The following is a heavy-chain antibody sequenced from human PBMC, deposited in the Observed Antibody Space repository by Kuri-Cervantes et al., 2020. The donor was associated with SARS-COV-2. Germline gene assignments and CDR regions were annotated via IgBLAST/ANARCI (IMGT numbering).Heavy chain of an antibody. D-gene: IGHD5-18*01. Sequence: LSLTCAASGFTFSSYWMHWVRQAPGKGLVWVSRINSDGSSTSYADSVKGRFTITRDNAKNTLYLQMNSLRAEDTAVYYCARDRASWIQLFYYYYYGMDVWGQGTTVTVSS. CDR2: INSDGSST. CDR3: ARDRASWIQLFYYYYYGMDV. V-gene: IGHV3-74*01. J-gene: IGHJ6*02. CDR1: GFTFSSYW.